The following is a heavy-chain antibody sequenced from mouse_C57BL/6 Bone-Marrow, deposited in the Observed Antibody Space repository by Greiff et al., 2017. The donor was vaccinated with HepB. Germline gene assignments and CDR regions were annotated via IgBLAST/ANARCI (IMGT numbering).Heavy chain of an antibody. Sequence: EVKLQESGPGLVKPSQSLSLTCSVTGYSITSGYYWNWIRQFPGNKLEWMGYISYDGSNNYNPSLKNRISITRDTSKNQFFLKLNSVTTEDTATYYCARGGYSDAMDYWGQGTSVTVSS. D-gene: IGHD2-3*01. CDR1: GYSITSGYY. CDR3: ARGGYSDAMDY. J-gene: IGHJ4*01. CDR2: ISYDGSN. V-gene: IGHV3-6*01.